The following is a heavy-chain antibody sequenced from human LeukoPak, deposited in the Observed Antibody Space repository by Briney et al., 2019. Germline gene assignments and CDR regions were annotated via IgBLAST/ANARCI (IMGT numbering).Heavy chain of an antibody. V-gene: IGHV3-48*02. CDR2: ISSSGTTI. J-gene: IGHJ4*02. CDR3: ARVWGLAVAGGEIEY. CDR1: GFTFSSYS. Sequence: GGSLRLSCAASGFTFSSYSMNWVRQAPGKGLEWVSYISSSGTTIYYADSVKGRFTISRDNAKNSLYLQMDSLRDEDTAVYYCARVWGLAVAGGEIEYWGQGTLVTVSS. D-gene: IGHD6-13*01.